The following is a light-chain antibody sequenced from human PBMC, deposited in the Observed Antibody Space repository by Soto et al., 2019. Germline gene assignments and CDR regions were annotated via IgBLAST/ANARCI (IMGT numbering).Light chain of an antibody. CDR2: EVS. V-gene: IGLV2-14*01. J-gene: IGLJ2*01. CDR1: SSDIGAYNY. CDR3: SSFTSTTTVGI. Sequence: QSVLTQPASVSGSPGQSLTISCSGTSSDIGAYNYVSWYQQHPGKAPKLVIYEVSNRPSGVSLRFSGSKSGNTASLTISGLQAEDEAEYYCSSFTSTTTVGIFGGGTKVTVL.